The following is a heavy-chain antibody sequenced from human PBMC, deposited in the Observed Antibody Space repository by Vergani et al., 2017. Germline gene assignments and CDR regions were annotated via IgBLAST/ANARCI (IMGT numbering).Heavy chain of an antibody. CDR1: GSSLSAYF. Sequence: QVQLQESGPGLVKPSETLSLTCSVSGSSLSAYFWTWIRQPAGKGLEWIGRISVGGDTNHNTSLKSRVIMSVDTSKNQFFLRLSSVTAADTAVYYCARDDKVIGGGNNWFDPWGQGTLVIVSS. J-gene: IGHJ5*02. CDR3: ARDDKVIGGGNNWFDP. D-gene: IGHD3-16*01. V-gene: IGHV4-4*07. CDR2: ISVGGDT.